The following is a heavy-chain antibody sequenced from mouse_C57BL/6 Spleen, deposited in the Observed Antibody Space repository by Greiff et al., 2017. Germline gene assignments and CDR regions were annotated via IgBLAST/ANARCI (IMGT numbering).Heavy chain of an antibody. D-gene: IGHD1-1*01. J-gene: IGHJ4*01. V-gene: IGHV14-1*01. CDR2: IDPEDGDT. CDR1: GFNINDSY. Sequence: VQLQQSGAGLVRPGASVKFSCTASGFNINDSYMNWVKQRPEQGLEWIGRIDPEDGDTEYAPKFQGKTTMTADTTANTDDMVLSSLTSESTAVYYCTRCGSSGPHSIDYWGQGTSVTVSS. CDR3: TRCGSSGPHSIDY.